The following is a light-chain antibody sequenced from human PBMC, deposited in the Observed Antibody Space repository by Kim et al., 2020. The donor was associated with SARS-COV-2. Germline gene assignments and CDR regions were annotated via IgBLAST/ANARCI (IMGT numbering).Light chain of an antibody. Sequence: GGTVTLPCSSSTGSVTDGHYPYWFQQKPGQAPRTLIYNTKKKNSWTHARFSGSLLGGKAALTLSGAQPEDEADYYCCLSYSGVYWVFGGGTQLTVL. J-gene: IGLJ3*02. V-gene: IGLV7-46*01. CDR2: NTK. CDR3: CLSYSGVYWV. CDR1: TGSVTDGHY.